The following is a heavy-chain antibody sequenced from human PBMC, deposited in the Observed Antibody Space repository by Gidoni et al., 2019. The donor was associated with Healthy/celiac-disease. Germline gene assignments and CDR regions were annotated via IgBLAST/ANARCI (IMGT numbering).Heavy chain of an antibody. Sequence: EAQLVASGVRLVQPGGSLRLSCAASGFTFRRYWMSWVRQAPGKGLEWVANIKQGGSEEYYVASVKGRFTISRDNAKNSLYLQMNSLRAEDTAVYYCARVHYYDSSGYYHDAFDIWGQGTMVTVSS. D-gene: IGHD3-22*01. J-gene: IGHJ3*02. CDR1: GFTFRRYW. CDR2: IKQGGSEE. V-gene: IGHV3-7*01. CDR3: ARVHYYDSSGYYHDAFDI.